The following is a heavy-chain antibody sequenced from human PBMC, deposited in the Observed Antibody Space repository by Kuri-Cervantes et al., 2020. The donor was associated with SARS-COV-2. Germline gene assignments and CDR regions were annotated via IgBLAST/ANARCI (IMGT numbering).Heavy chain of an antibody. J-gene: IGHJ4*02. CDR1: GYTFTSYA. CDR2: INAGNGNT. V-gene: IGHV1-3*01. CDR3: SRGRRARGYSGYGVGDY. D-gene: IGHD5-12*01. Sequence: ASVTVSCKASGYTFTSYAMHWVRQAPGQRLEWMGWINAGNGNTKYSQKFQGRVTITRDTSASTAYMELSSLRSEDTAVYYCSRGRRARGYSGYGVGDYWGQGTLVTVSS.